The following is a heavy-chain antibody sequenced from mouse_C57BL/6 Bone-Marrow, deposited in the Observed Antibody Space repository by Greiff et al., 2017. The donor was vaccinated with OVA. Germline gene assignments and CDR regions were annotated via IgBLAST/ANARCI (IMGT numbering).Heavy chain of an antibody. D-gene: IGHD1-1*01. CDR2: INPSSGYT. CDR3: ANYSFFYYAMDD. V-gene: IGHV1-7*01. J-gene: IGHJ4*01. CDR1: GYTFTSYW. Sequence: QVQLKESGAELAKPGASVKLSCKASGYTFTSYWMHWVKQRPGQGLEWIGYINPSSGYTKYNQKFKDKATLTADKSSSTAYMQLSSLTYEDSAVYYCANYSFFYYAMDDWGQGTSVTVSS.